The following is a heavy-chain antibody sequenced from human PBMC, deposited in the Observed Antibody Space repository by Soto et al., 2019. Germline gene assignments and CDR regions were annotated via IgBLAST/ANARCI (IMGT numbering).Heavy chain of an antibody. CDR3: TRVGGYYGDYQNFDY. J-gene: IGHJ4*02. Sequence: PSETLSLTCTVYGGSIRSYYWSWIRQPPGKGLEWIGNIYYSGSTNYNPSRKSRVTMSVDMSKNQVSLKLSSVTAADTAVYYCTRVGGYYGDYQNFDYWGQGALVTVSS. D-gene: IGHD4-17*01. CDR1: GGSIRSYY. V-gene: IGHV4-59*01. CDR2: IYYSGST.